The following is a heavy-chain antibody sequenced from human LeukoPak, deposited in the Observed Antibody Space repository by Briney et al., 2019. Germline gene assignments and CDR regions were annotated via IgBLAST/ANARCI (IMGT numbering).Heavy chain of an antibody. J-gene: IGHJ6*03. CDR2: INHSGST. CDR1: GGSFSGYY. V-gene: IGHV4-34*01. Sequence: PSETLSLTCAVYGGSFSGYYWSWIRQPPGKGLEWIGEINHSGSTNYNPSLKSRVTISVDTSKDQFSLKLSSVTAADTAVYYCARGGGRYCSSTSCHYYYYYMDVWGKGTTVTVSS. D-gene: IGHD2-2*01. CDR3: ARGGGRYCSSTSCHYYYYYMDV.